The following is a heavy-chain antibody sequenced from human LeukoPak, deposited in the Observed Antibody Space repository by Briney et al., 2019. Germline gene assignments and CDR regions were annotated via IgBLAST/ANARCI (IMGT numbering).Heavy chain of an antibody. CDR3: ARGAGNSWFDD. CDR2: INPDNGNT. CDR1: GYTFTRYT. J-gene: IGHJ4*02. D-gene: IGHD6-13*01. V-gene: IGHV1-3*01. Sequence: GASVKVSCKASGYTFTRYTIHWVRQAPGQRLEWMGWINPDNGNTQCSQNFQGRVTMTRDTSATTAYMELSSLDSEDTAVYYCARGAGNSWFDDWGQGTLVTVSS.